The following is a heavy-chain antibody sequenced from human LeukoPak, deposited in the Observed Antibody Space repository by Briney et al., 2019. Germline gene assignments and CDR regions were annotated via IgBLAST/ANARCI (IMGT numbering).Heavy chain of an antibody. CDR1: GGSISSSSYY. D-gene: IGHD3-10*01. V-gene: IGHV4-39*07. Sequence: SETLSLTCTVSGGSISSSSYYWGWIRQPPGKGLEWIGSIYYSGSTYYNPSLKSRVTISVDTSKNQFSLKLSSVTAADTAVYYCARGRITMPAVGYYGMDVWGQGTTVTVSS. J-gene: IGHJ6*02. CDR2: IYYSGST. CDR3: ARGRITMPAVGYYGMDV.